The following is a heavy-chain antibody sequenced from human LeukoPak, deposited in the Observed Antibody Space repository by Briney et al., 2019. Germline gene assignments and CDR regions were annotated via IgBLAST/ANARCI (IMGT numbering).Heavy chain of an antibody. CDR3: ARGGGSSWGRRFDP. CDR1: GGSISSYY. Sequence: SETLSLTCTVSGGSISSYYWSWIRQPPGKGLEWIGYIYYSGSTNYSPSLKSRVTISVDTSKNQFSLKLSSVTAADTAVYYCARGGGSSWGRRFDPWGQGTLVTVSS. CDR2: IYYSGST. J-gene: IGHJ5*02. D-gene: IGHD6-13*01. V-gene: IGHV4-59*01.